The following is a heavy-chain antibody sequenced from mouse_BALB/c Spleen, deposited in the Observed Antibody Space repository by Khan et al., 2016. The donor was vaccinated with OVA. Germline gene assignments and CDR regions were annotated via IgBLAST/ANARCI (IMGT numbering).Heavy chain of an antibody. D-gene: IGHD1-1*01. J-gene: IGHJ1*01. CDR3: SRDYGRLYWFFDV. CDR2: IYYSGTV. CDR1: GISITSGNYR. Sequence: EVQLQQSGPGLVKPSQTVSLTCTVTGISITSGNYRWSWIRQFPGNKLEWIGNIYYSGTVTYNPSLTSRTTITRDTSKNPFFLEMTSFTDSSTAPYYCSRDYGRLYWFFDVWGAGTTVTVSS. V-gene: IGHV3-5*02.